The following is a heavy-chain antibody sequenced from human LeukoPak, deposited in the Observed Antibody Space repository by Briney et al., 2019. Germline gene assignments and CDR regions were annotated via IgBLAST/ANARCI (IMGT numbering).Heavy chain of an antibody. CDR1: GFTFSSYA. V-gene: IGHV3-30-3*01. CDR3: ARRRAVVVAAHLFDY. CDR2: ISYDGSNK. D-gene: IGHD2-15*01. J-gene: IGHJ4*02. Sequence: GGSLRLSCAASGFTFSSYAMRWVRQAPGKGLEWVAVISYDGSNKYYADSVKGRFTISRDNSKNTLYLQMNSLRAEDTAVYYCARRRAVVVAAHLFDYWGQGTLVTVSS.